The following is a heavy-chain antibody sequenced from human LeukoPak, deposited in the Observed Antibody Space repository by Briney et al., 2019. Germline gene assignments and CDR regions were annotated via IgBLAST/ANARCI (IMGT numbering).Heavy chain of an antibody. Sequence: SETLSLTCAVSGGSISSSNWWSWVRQPPGKGLEWIGEIYHSGSINYNPSLKSRVTISVDKSKNQFSLKLSSVTAADTAVYYCARDRYYTGSWFDPWGQGTLVTVSS. CDR1: GGSISSSNW. J-gene: IGHJ5*02. CDR3: ARDRYYTGSWFDP. V-gene: IGHV4-4*02. CDR2: IYHSGSI. D-gene: IGHD3-3*01.